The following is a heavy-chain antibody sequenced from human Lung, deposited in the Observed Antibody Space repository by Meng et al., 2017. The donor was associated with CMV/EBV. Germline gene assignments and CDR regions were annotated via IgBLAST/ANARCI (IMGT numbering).Heavy chain of an antibody. CDR1: GGTFSSYA. Sequence: SXXVSXKASGGTFSSYAISWVRQAPGQGLEWMGGIIPIFGKANYAQKFQGRVTITTDESTSTAYMELSSLRSEDTAVYYCAREGGCSSTSCYYYYGMDVWXQGTTVTVSS. V-gene: IGHV1-69*05. CDR2: IIPIFGKA. J-gene: IGHJ6*02. D-gene: IGHD2-2*01. CDR3: AREGGCSSTSCYYYYGMDV.